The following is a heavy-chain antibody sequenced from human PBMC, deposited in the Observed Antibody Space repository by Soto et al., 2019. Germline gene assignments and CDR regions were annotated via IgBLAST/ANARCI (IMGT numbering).Heavy chain of an antibody. J-gene: IGHJ6*02. V-gene: IGHV1-3*01. CDR2: INAGNGNT. CDR1: GYSFTYYA. Sequence: QVQLVQSEAEVKKPGASVKVSCKASGYSFTYYAIHWXRXXXXQRLEWMGWINAGNGNTKYSQTFQGRVSFTSDTSASATXXXLXXXXXXXXXXXXXAXXXXXXXXDYQFAMDVWGQGTTVTVSS. CDR3: AXXXXXXXXDYQFAMDV. D-gene: IGHD4-17*01.